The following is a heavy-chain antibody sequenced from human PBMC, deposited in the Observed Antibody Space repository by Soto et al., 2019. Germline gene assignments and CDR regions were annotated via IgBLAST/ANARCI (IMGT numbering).Heavy chain of an antibody. J-gene: IGHJ3*02. CDR2: INPSGGST. V-gene: IGHV1-46*01. CDR1: GYTVTSYY. CDR3: ARGTDSSGYPRDRCAFDI. D-gene: IGHD3-22*01. Sequence: ASLKGSCKTSGYTVTSYYMPCVRQSRLQWLEWMVIINPSGGSTSYAQKFQGRVTMTRDTSTSTVYMELSSLRSEDTAVYYCARGTDSSGYPRDRCAFDIWGQGTMVTVSS.